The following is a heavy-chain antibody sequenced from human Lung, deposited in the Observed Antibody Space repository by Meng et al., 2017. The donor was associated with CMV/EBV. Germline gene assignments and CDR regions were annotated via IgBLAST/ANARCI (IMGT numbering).Heavy chain of an antibody. V-gene: IGHV3-33*01. J-gene: IGHJ4*02. D-gene: IGHD3-10*01. CDR2: IWYDGSKK. CDR1: GFSFSNDG. Sequence: SGFSFSNDGMHWGGQEPGKGLEWVAMIWYDGSKKFYADSVKGRFTISRDNSKNTLYLQMNNLSVEDMAVYYCASEEGYGSGSYFGDYWSQGTLVTVSS. CDR3: ASEEGYGSGSYFGDY.